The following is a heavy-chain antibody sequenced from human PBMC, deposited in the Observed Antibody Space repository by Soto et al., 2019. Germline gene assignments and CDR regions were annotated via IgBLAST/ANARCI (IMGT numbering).Heavy chain of an antibody. D-gene: IGHD6-25*01. Sequence: PSETLSLTCAVSGGSISSSNWWSWVRQPPGKGLEWIGEIYHSGSTNYNPSLKSRVAISVDKSKNQFSLKLSSVTAADTAVYYCARVAYSSGRGPLYYFDYWGQGTLVTVSS. CDR3: ARVAYSSGRGPLYYFDY. CDR1: GGSISSSNW. V-gene: IGHV4-4*02. CDR2: IYHSGST. J-gene: IGHJ4*02.